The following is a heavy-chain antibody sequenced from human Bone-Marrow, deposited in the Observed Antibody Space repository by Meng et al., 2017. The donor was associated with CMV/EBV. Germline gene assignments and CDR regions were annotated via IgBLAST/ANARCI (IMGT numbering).Heavy chain of an antibody. CDR2: ISWNSGSR. Sequence: LSLTCAASGFTFDDYAMHWVRQAPGKGLEWVSGISWNSGSRGYADSVKGRFTISRDNAKNSLYLQMNSLRAEDTALYYCAKDRYCSSISCYGGFDYWGQGTLVTVSS. CDR1: GFTFDDYA. D-gene: IGHD2-2*01. V-gene: IGHV3-9*01. CDR3: AKDRYCSSISCYGGFDY. J-gene: IGHJ4*02.